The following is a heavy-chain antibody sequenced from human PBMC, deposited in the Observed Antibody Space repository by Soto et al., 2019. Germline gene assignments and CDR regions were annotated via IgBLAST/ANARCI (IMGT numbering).Heavy chain of an antibody. CDR3: ARDLAKGGGSAGFDY. D-gene: IGHD1-26*01. Sequence: ALVTVSCEASGYTFTVSYMHRVRLVPGQRHEWMGWINHKRGGTMYPQKFQGRVTMTWDTSISTAYMALTRLRSDDTAVYYCARDLAKGGGSAGFDYWGQGTLVTVSS. CDR2: INHKRGGT. V-gene: IGHV1-2*02. CDR1: GYTFTVSY. J-gene: IGHJ4*02.